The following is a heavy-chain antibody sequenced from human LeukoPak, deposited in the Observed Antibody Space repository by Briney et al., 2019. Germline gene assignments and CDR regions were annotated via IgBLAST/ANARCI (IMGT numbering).Heavy chain of an antibody. V-gene: IGHV3-53*01. CDR1: GFTVSSNY. Sequence: GGSLRLSCAASGFTVSSNYMSWVRQAPGKGLEWVSVIYSDGRTYYADSVKGRFTISRGNSKSTLYLQMNSLRAEDTAVYYCAKDLSSGYSYGYINYWGQGTLVTVSS. J-gene: IGHJ4*02. CDR3: AKDLSSGYSYGYINY. D-gene: IGHD5-18*01. CDR2: IYSDGRT.